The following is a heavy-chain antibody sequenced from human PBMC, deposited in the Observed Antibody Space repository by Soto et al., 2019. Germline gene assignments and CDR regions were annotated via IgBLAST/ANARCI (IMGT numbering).Heavy chain of an antibody. V-gene: IGHV3-74*01. CDR2: VDSDGRGT. CDR3: GTVFEH. Sequence: EVQLVESGGGSVQPGGSLRLSCVASGITFTNYWMHWVRQVPGKGLVWVARVDSDGRGTSYADFVKGRFTISRDNAKNTPYLQLNIRRVEDTAMYYCGTVFEHWGQGIPVTVSS. J-gene: IGHJ4*02. CDR1: GITFTNYW.